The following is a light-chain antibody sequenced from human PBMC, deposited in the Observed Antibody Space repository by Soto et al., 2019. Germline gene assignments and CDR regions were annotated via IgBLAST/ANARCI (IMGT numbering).Light chain of an antibody. CDR1: QGVNNW. V-gene: IGKV1-12*01. CDR2: GAS. J-gene: IGKJ1*01. Sequence: DIQMTQSPSSVSASVGDRVTITCRASQGVNNWVAWYQLKSGKAPNLLIYGASSLQSGVPSRFIGSGSGTDFTLTLSSLQPEDFATYFCQQADSFPLTFGQGTKVEI. CDR3: QQADSFPLT.